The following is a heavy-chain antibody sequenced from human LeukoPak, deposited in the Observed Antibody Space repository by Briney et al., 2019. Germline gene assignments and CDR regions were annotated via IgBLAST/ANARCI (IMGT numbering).Heavy chain of an antibody. V-gene: IGHV4-34*01. D-gene: IGHD6-19*01. J-gene: IGHJ3*02. CDR1: GGSFSGYY. CDR3: ARAGYSSGWYAQYLHAFDI. CDR2: INHSGST. Sequence: SETLSLTCAVYGGSFSGYYWSWIRQPPGKGLEWIGEINHSGSTNYNPSLKSRVTISVDTSKNQFSLKLSSVTAADTAVYYCARAGYSSGWYAQYLHAFDIWGQGTMVTVSS.